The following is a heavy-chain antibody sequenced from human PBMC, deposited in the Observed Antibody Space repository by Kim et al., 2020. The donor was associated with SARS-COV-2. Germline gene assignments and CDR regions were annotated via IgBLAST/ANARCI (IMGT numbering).Heavy chain of an antibody. Sequence: SVKVSCKASGGTFSSYAISWVRQAPGQGLEWMGGIIPIFGTANYAQKFQGRVTITADESTITSYMELSSLRSEDTAVYYCARLMELWGTFDYWGQGTLVTVSS. CDR3: ARLMELWGTFDY. CDR1: GGTFSSYA. J-gene: IGHJ4*02. V-gene: IGHV1-69*13. CDR2: IIPIFGTA. D-gene: IGHD5-18*01.